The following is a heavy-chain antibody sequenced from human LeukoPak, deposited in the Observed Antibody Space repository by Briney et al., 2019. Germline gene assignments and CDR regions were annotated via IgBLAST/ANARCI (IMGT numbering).Heavy chain of an antibody. V-gene: IGHV3-66*02. D-gene: IGHD3-22*01. CDR1: GFTVSSNY. CDR2: IFSGGST. Sequence: GGSLRLSCAASGFTVSSNYMSWVRQAPGKGLEWVSVIFSGGSTYYADSVKGRFTISRDNSKNTLYLQMNSLRAEDTAVYYCARDNYYDSSGFDYWGQGTLVTVSS. CDR3: ARDNYYDSSGFDY. J-gene: IGHJ4*02.